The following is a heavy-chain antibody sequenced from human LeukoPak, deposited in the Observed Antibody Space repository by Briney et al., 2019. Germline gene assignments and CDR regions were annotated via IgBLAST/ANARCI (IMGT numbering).Heavy chain of an antibody. V-gene: IGHV4-59*01. CDR2: IHSSGST. D-gene: IGHD3-22*01. CDR3: ARGYHSDTSGYYPWYFDL. CDR1: GGSISTYY. Sequence: SETLSLTCTVSGGSISTYYWSWIRQPPGKGLEWIGYIHSSGSTTYNPSLKSRVTISVDTSKNEFSLRLTSVTAADTAVYYCARGYHSDTSGYYPWYFDLWGRGTLVTVSS. J-gene: IGHJ2*01.